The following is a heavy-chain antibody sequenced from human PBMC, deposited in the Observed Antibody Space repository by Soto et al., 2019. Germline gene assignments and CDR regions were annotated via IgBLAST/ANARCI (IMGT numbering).Heavy chain of an antibody. CDR2: IKQDGSDR. Sequence: EVQLVESGGGLVQPGVSLRLSCAASGFSLSDYWMNWVRQAPGKGLEWVAIIKQDGSDRDYVDSVKGRFTISRDNAKNSLYLHRSSLRVEDTALYYCARVRGWLNDYWGQGTLVTVSS. CDR1: GFSLSDYW. V-gene: IGHV3-7*01. CDR3: ARVRGWLNDY. J-gene: IGHJ4*02. D-gene: IGHD6-19*01.